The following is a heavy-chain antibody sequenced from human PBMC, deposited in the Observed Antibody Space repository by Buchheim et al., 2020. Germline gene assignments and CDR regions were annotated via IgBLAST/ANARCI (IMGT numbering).Heavy chain of an antibody. Sequence: QVQLVESGGGVVQPGRSLRLSCAASGFTFSSYGMHWVRQAPGKGLEWVAVIWYDGSNKYYADSVKGRFTISRDNSKNTLYLQMNSLRAEDTAVYYCANLLRQMVYYFDYWGQGTL. V-gene: IGHV3-33*06. CDR3: ANLLRQMVYYFDY. CDR1: GFTFSSYG. CDR2: IWYDGSNK. D-gene: IGHD2-15*01. J-gene: IGHJ4*02.